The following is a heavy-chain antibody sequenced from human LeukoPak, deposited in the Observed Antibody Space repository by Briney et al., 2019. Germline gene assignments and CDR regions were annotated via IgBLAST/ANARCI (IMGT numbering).Heavy chain of an antibody. CDR1: GFTFSSYS. D-gene: IGHD3-16*02. V-gene: IGHV3-21*01. CDR3: ASQIKIRLGELSTDY. CDR2: ISSSSSYI. Sequence: GGSLRLSCAASGFTFSSYSMNWVRQAPGKGLEWVSSISSSSSYIYYADSVKGRFTISRDNAKNSLYLQMNSLGAEDTAVYYCASQIKIRLGELSTDYWGQGTLVTVSS. J-gene: IGHJ4*02.